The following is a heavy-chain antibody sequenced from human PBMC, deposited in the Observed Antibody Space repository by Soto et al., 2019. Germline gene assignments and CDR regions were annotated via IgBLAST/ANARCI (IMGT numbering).Heavy chain of an antibody. CDR2: IYYSGST. V-gene: IGHV4-39*01. J-gene: IGHJ6*02. D-gene: IGHD7-27*01. CDR1: GGSISSSSYY. Sequence: SETLSLTCTVSGGSISSSSYYWGWIRQPPGKGLEWIGSIYYSGSTYYNPSLKSRVTISVDTSKNQFSLKLSSVTAADTAVYYCARSGDRDADYYYGMDVWGQGTTVTVSS. CDR3: ARSGDRDADYYYGMDV.